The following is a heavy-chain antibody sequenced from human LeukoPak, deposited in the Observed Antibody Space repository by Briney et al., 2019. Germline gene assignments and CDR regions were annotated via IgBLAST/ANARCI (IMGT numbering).Heavy chain of an antibody. Sequence: GGALRLSSAAPGVAYSGSALHWGRQASREGVGWGGRIKSKANNYATAYAASVNGRFTVSRDDSKNTAYLQMNSLKTEDTAVYYCTRLESGMDVWGRGTTVTVSS. V-gene: IGHV3-73*01. CDR1: GVAYSGSA. J-gene: IGHJ6*04. CDR3: TRLESGMDV. CDR2: IKSKANNYAT. D-gene: IGHD1-1*01.